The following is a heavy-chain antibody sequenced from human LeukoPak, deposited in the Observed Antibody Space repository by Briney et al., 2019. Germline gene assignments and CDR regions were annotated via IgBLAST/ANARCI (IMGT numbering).Heavy chain of an antibody. CDR2: ISYDGSNK. Sequence: PGGSLRLSCAASGFTFSNYGMHWVRQAPGKGLEWVAVISYDGSNKYYADSVKGRFTISRDNAKNSLYLQMNSLRDEDTAVYYCARAYYGSGSYYNDYWGQGTLVTVSS. CDR1: GFTFSNYG. V-gene: IGHV3-30*03. CDR3: ARAYYGSGSYYNDY. J-gene: IGHJ4*02. D-gene: IGHD3-10*01.